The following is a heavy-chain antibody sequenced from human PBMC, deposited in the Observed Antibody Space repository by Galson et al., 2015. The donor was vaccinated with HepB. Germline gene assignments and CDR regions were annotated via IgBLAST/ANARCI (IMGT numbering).Heavy chain of an antibody. CDR2: IGPYDNST. CDR3: ARGALVAVVTGTLNNWFDP. Sequence: SVKVSCKASGYTFSSYSIAWVRQAPGQGLEWMGWIGPYDNSTNYAQKLQGRVTMTTETSTTTAYMELRSLRSDDTAVYYCARGALVAVVTGTLNNWFDPWGQGTLVTVSS. V-gene: IGHV1-18*01. D-gene: IGHD2-15*01. J-gene: IGHJ5*02. CDR1: GYTFSSYS.